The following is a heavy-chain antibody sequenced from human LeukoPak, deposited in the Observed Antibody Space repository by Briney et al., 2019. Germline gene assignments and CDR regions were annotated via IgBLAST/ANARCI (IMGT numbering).Heavy chain of an antibody. CDR1: GYSFTTYW. D-gene: IGHD2-15*01. V-gene: IGHV5-51*01. J-gene: IGHJ4*02. Sequence: GESLKISCKVSGYSFTTYWIGWVRQMPGRGLEWMGIIDPGNSDTSYSPSFQGQVTISADRSISTAYLQWSSLKASDTAMYYCTRLIGYCSGGSCYCDYWGQGTLATVSS. CDR3: TRLIGYCSGGSCYCDY. CDR2: IDPGNSDT.